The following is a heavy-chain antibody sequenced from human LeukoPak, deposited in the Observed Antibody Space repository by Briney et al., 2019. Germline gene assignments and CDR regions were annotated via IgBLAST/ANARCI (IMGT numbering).Heavy chain of an antibody. V-gene: IGHV3-15*01. CDR2: IRTMTDAEAGAT. CDR1: GFTFTNAW. Sequence: KTGGSLRLSCAASGFTFTNAWMSWVRQAPGKGPGWVGRIRTMTDAEAGATDYAAPVKGRFTISRNDSTNTLYLQMNSLKTEDTAVYYCSTGLGALTTVGLDDFWGQGTLVTVSS. J-gene: IGHJ4*02. CDR3: STGLGALTTVGLDDF. D-gene: IGHD4-11*01.